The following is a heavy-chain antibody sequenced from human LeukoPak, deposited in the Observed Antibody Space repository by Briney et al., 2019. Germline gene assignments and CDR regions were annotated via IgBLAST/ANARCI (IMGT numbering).Heavy chain of an antibody. CDR3: AKGTGNPRGYYDSSGYYSGD. CDR2: ISGSGGST. V-gene: IGHV3-23*01. D-gene: IGHD3-22*01. CDR1: GFTFSSYG. Sequence: PGGSLRLSCAASGFTFSSYGMSWVRQAPGKGLEWVSAISGSGGSTYYADSVKGRFTISRDNSKNTLYLQMNSLRAEDTAVYYCAKGTGNPRGYYDSSGYYSGDWGQGTLVTVSS. J-gene: IGHJ4*02.